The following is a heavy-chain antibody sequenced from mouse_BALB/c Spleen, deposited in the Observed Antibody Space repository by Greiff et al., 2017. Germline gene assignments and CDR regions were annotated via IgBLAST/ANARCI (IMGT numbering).Heavy chain of an antibody. D-gene: IGHD3-1*01. CDR1: GFNIKDYY. V-gene: IGHV14-1*02. CDR2: IDPENGNT. Sequence: EVQLVESGAELVRPGALVKLSCKASGFNIKDYYMHWVKQRPEQGLEWIGWIDPENGNTIYDPKFQGKASITADTSSNTAYLQLSSLTSEDTAVYYCASAYPYAMDYWGQGTSGTVSS. CDR3: ASAYPYAMDY. J-gene: IGHJ4*01.